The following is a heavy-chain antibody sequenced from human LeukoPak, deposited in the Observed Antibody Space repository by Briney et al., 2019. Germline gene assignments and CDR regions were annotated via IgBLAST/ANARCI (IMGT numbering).Heavy chain of an antibody. J-gene: IGHJ6*03. CDR3: ARGCPFTICGVVIPDYYYYYMDV. V-gene: IGHV4-59*01. Sequence: SETLSLTCTVSGGSISSYYWSWIRQPPGKGLEWIGYIYYSGSTNYNPSLKSRVTISVDTSKNQFSLKLSSVTAADTAVYYCARGCPFTICGVVIPDYYYYYMDVWGKGTTVTVSS. CDR1: GGSISSYY. CDR2: IYYSGST. D-gene: IGHD3-3*01.